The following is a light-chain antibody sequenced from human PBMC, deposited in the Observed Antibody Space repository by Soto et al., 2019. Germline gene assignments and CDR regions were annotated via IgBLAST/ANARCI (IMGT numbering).Light chain of an antibody. Sequence: DIQMTQSPSTLSASIGDTVTVACRASQGISNWLAWYQQKPGKAPKLLIFHASSLESGVPSRFSGSGSGTEFTLTISSLQSDDFATYYCQQYNSYSPSFGQGTKVDIK. CDR1: QGISNW. V-gene: IGKV1-5*01. CDR3: QQYNSYSPS. J-gene: IGKJ1*01. CDR2: HAS.